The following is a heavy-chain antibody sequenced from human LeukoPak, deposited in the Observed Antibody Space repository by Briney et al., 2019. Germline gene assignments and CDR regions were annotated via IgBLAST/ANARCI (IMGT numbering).Heavy chain of an antibody. J-gene: IGHJ6*04. Sequence: PGGSLRLSCAASAFRFSSFAMTWVRQAPGKGLEWVSYISSSSSTIYYADSVKGRFTISRDNAKNSLYLQMNSLRAEDTAVYYCASFLVGAVGNFQHWGKGTTVTVSS. V-gene: IGHV3-48*01. CDR3: ASFLVGAVGNFQH. CDR2: ISSSSSTI. D-gene: IGHD1-26*01. CDR1: AFRFSSFA.